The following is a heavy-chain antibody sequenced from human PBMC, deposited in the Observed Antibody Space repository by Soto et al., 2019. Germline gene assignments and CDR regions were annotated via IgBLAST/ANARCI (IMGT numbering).Heavy chain of an antibody. CDR3: ARAGGLGAVAADY. Sequence: QLQLQESGSGLVKPSQTLSLTCAVSGGSISSGGYSWSWIRQPPGKGLEWIGYIYHSGSTYYNPSIKSRVTISVDRSKNQFSRKLSSVTAAYTAVYYCARAGGLGAVAADYWGQGTLVTVSS. V-gene: IGHV4-30-2*01. CDR2: IYHSGST. CDR1: GGSISSGGYS. D-gene: IGHD6-19*01. J-gene: IGHJ4*02.